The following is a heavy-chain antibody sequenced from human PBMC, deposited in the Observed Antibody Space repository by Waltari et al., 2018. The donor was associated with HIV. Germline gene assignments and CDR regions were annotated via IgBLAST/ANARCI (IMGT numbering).Heavy chain of an antibody. D-gene: IGHD4-17*01. CDR2: ISAFNGDT. CDR1: GNTLTSYG. Sequence: QAHLVQSGAEVKKPGASVKVSCTASGNTLTSYGIAWVRKAPGQGLEWMGWISAFNGDTNYAPKLQGRVTMTTDTATTTAYMDLRSLTSDDTAVYYCAMTPTTVVTEGWYFDLWGRGTLVSVPS. CDR3: AMTPTTVVTEGWYFDL. V-gene: IGHV1-18*01. J-gene: IGHJ2*01.